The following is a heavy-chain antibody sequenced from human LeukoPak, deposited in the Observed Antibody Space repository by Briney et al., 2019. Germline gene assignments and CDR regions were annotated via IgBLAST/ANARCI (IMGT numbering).Heavy chain of an antibody. CDR1: GFIFSRDS. V-gene: IGHV3-48*01. J-gene: IGHJ6*04. D-gene: IGHD3-10*01. CDR3: VRDDGRGCLDV. CDR2: INGGGSPI. Sequence: GGSLRLSCAASGFIFSRDSTNWVRQAPGKGLEWVAYINGGGSPIYYADSVRGRFTISRDNADNSLYLHMNSLRAEDTAVYYCVRDDGRGCLDVWGKGTTVTVSS.